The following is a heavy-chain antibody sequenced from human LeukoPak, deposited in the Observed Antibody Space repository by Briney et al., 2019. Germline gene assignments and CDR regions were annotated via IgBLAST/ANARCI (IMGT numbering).Heavy chain of an antibody. CDR3: ARGQALYYDYIWGSYRYTGFDY. CDR2: INHSGST. J-gene: IGHJ4*02. CDR1: GGSFSGYY. V-gene: IGHV4-34*01. D-gene: IGHD3-16*02. Sequence: SETLSLTCAVYGGSFSGYYWSWIRQPPGKGLEWIGEINHSGSTNYNPSLKSRVTISVDTSKNQFSLKLSSVTAADTAVYDCARGQALYYDYIWGSYRYTGFDYWGQGTLVTVSS.